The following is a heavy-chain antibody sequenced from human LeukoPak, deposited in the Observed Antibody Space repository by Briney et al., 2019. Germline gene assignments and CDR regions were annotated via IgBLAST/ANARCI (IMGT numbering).Heavy chain of an antibody. D-gene: IGHD4-11*01. CDR1: GGSISTYY. Sequence: PSETLSLTCTVSGGSISTYYWTWLRQPVGKGLEWIGYFYYNGNANYNPSLKGRVTVSTDSSKNQVSLKLRSVTAADTAVYYCARGVDYNSYYFDSWGQGTLVTVSS. CDR2: FYYNGNA. CDR3: ARGVDYNSYYFDS. V-gene: IGHV4-59*01. J-gene: IGHJ4*01.